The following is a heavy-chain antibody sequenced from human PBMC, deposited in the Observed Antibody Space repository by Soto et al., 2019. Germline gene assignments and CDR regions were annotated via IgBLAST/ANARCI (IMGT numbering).Heavy chain of an antibody. D-gene: IGHD3-10*01. CDR1: GYTFTNYG. V-gene: IGHV1-18*01. J-gene: IGHJ5*02. CDR3: ARGVGSGSYYNQYNWFDP. CDR2: INVYNGNT. Sequence: QVQLVQSGGEVKKPGASVKVSCKASGYTFTNYGISWVRQAPGQGLEWMGWINVYNGNTKYAQKVQGRVTMTTDTSTSTDYMELRGLRSDDTAVYYCARGVGSGSYYNQYNWFDPWGQGTLVTVSS.